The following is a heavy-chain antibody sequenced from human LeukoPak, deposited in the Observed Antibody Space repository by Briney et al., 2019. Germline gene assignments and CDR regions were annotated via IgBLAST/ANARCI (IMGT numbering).Heavy chain of an antibody. CDR2: ISGSGGST. CDR3: AKDQGLRLGANWFDP. J-gene: IGHJ5*02. CDR1: GFTFSSYA. V-gene: IGHV3-23*01. D-gene: IGHD3-16*01. Sequence: GGSLRLSCAASGFTFSSYAMSWVRQAPGKGLEWVSAISGSGGSTYYADSVKGRFTISRDNSKNTLYLQMNSLRAEDTAVYYCAKDQGLRLGANWFDPWGQGTLVTVSS.